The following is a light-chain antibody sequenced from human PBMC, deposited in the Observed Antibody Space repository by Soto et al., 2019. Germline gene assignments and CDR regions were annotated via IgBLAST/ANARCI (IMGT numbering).Light chain of an antibody. V-gene: IGKV3-15*01. CDR1: QSVSSN. CDR2: GAS. J-gene: IGKJ1*01. CDR3: QQYNNWHPWT. Sequence: EVVMTQSPSTLSVSPGERATLSCRASQSVSSNLAWYQQKPGQAPRLLIYGASTRATGIPARFSGSGSGTAFTLTISRLQSEDFAVYYCQQYNNWHPWTFGQGTKVEIK.